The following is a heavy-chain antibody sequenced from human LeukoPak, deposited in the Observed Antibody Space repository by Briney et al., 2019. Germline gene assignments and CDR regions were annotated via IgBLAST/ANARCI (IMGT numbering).Heavy chain of an antibody. Sequence: PGGSLRLSCAASGFTFSSYAMSWVRQAPGKGLEWVSSISGSGGSTYYADSVKGRFTLSRDKSKNTLHLQMNSLRAEDTAVYYCAKPKRWLADFDYWGQGTLVTVSS. CDR3: AKPKRWLADFDY. J-gene: IGHJ4*02. CDR2: ISGSGGST. D-gene: IGHD5-24*01. V-gene: IGHV3-23*01. CDR1: GFTFSSYA.